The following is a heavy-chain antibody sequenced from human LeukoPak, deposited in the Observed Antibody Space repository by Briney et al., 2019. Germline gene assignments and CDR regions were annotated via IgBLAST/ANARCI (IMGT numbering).Heavy chain of an antibody. CDR3: AKEAYGDYGVYYYGMDV. Sequence: GGPLRLSCAASGFTFRSYGMHWVRQAPGKGLEWVADISYDGSNKYYADSVEGRFTISRDNSKNTLYLQMNSLRAEDTAVYYCAKEAYGDYGVYYYGMDVWGQGTTVTVSS. V-gene: IGHV3-30*18. J-gene: IGHJ6*02. CDR2: ISYDGSNK. CDR1: GFTFRSYG. D-gene: IGHD4-17*01.